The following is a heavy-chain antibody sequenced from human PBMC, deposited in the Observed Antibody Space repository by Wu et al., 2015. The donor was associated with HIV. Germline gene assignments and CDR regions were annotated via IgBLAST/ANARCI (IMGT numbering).Heavy chain of an antibody. CDR2: IIPLFGTT. CDR1: GDGFTSYA. Sequence: QAQLVQFGADMKKPGSSVKVTCKASGDGFTSYAVNWVRQAPGQGLEWMGGIIPLFGTTDYAQIFQGRVTITTDESTSTAYMRLSSLRSEDTAVYYCASPRSPGFSSAWPTYFDYWGQGTLVTVSS. J-gene: IGHJ4*02. D-gene: IGHD6-19*01. CDR3: ASPRSPGFSSAWPTYFDY. V-gene: IGHV1-69*05.